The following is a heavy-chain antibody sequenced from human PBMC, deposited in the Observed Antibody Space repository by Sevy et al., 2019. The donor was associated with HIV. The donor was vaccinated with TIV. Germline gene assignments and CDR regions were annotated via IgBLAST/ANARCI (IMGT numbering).Heavy chain of an antibody. V-gene: IGHV4-34*01. CDR2: IHHSGST. CDR1: GGSFSGYY. Sequence: WETLSLTCAVYGGSFSGYYWSWILQPPGKALEWIGEIHHSGSTNYNPSLKSRVTISVDTSKNQFSLKLSSVTAADTAVYYCARARYISGWLPRDFDDWGQGTLVTVSS. CDR3: ARARYISGWLPRDFDD. J-gene: IGHJ4*02. D-gene: IGHD6-19*01.